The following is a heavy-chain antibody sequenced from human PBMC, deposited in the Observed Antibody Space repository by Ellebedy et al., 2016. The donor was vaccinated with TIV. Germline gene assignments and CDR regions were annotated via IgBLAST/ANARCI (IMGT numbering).Heavy chain of an antibody. D-gene: IGHD5-24*01. CDR3: ARVASSYTWHAGGFDY. J-gene: IGHJ4*02. CDR1: GGSISSYY. Sequence: MPSETLSLTCTVSGGSISSYYWSWIRQPPGKGLEWIAYIYDDGSTNYNPSLKRRVTISVDTSKNHFSLKLNSVTAADTAVYYCARVASSYTWHAGGFDYWGQGILVTVSS. CDR2: IYDDGST. V-gene: IGHV4-59*01.